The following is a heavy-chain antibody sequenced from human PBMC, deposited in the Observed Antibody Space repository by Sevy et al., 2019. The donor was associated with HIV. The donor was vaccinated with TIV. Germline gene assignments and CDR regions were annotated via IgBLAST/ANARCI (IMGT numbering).Heavy chain of an antibody. J-gene: IGHJ4*02. CDR1: GFTFSSYA. CDR3: ARARAGNIAVGEGPY. V-gene: IGHV3-30-3*01. CDR2: ISYDGSNK. D-gene: IGHD6-19*01. Sequence: GGSLRLSCAASGFTFSSYAMHWVRQAPGKGLEWVAVISYDGSNKYYADSVKGRFTISRDNSNNTLYLQMNSLRAEDTAVYYCARARAGNIAVGEGPYWGQGTLVTVSS.